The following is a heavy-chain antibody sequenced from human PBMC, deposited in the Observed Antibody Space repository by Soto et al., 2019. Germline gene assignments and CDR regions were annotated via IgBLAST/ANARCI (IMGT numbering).Heavy chain of an antibody. Sequence: ASVKVSCKVSGYTLTELSMHWVRQAPGKGLERMGGFDPEDGETIYAQKFQGRVTMTEDTSTDTAYMELSSLRSEDTAVYYCATRPWNYYGMEVWGEGATVTVGS. D-gene: IGHD1-1*01. CDR2: FDPEDGET. V-gene: IGHV1-24*01. J-gene: IGHJ6*04. CDR3: ATRPWNYYGMEV. CDR1: GYTLTELS.